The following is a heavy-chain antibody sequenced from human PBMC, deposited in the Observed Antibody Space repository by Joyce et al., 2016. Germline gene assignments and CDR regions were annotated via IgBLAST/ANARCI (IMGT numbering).Heavy chain of an antibody. V-gene: IGHV3-74*03. Sequence: EEQLVESGGGLVQPGGSLSLSCAASGFIFSDYWMHWFRQSPGKEPVLNSRIKGDKSGTADADSVKGRFTISRDNATSMLYLKMNSLRVEDTGVYYCAREGGGRRTWFDPWGQGILVTVAS. D-gene: IGHD2-15*01. CDR3: AREGGGRRTWFDP. CDR1: GFIFSDYW. J-gene: IGHJ5*02. CDR2: IKGDKSGT.